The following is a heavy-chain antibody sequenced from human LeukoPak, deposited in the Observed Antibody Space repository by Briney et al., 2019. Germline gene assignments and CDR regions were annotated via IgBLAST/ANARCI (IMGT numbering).Heavy chain of an antibody. V-gene: IGHV3-30*03. CDR1: GFTFSSYS. CDR2: ISYDGSNK. D-gene: IGHD3-3*01. Sequence: PGGSLRLSCAASGFTFSSYSMNWVRQAPGKGLEWVAVISYDGSNKYYADSVKGRFTISRDNSKNTLYLQMNSLRAEDTAVYYCARDPQPDYDFWSGPTAYWGQGTLVTVSS. CDR3: ARDPQPDYDFWSGPTAY. J-gene: IGHJ4*02.